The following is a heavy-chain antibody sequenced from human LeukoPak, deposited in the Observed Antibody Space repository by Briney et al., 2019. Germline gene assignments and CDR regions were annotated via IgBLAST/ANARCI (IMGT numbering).Heavy chain of an antibody. V-gene: IGHV3-48*02. CDR1: GFTFSSYA. D-gene: IGHD6-6*01. CDR3: ARSANLGVHEFDP. Sequence: PGGSLRLACEASGFTFSSYAMAWVRQAPGKGLEWLSYITSSSNINYADSVKGRFTISRDNAKNSLYLQMNSLRDEDTAVYYCARSANLGVHEFDPWGQGTLVTVSS. CDR2: ITSSSNI. J-gene: IGHJ5*02.